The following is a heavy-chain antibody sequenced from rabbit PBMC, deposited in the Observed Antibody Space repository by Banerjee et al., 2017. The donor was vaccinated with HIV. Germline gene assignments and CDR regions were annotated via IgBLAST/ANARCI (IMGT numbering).Heavy chain of an antibody. V-gene: IGHV1S40*01. D-gene: IGHD8-1*01. CDR2: IYAGSSGST. J-gene: IGHJ4*01. Sequence: QSLEESGGGLVQPEGSLALTCTASGFSFSSGYYMCWVRQAPGKGLEWIACIYAGSSGSTYYASWAKGRFTISKTSSTTVTLQMTSLTAADTATYFCARDGTGGSYFALWGPGTLVTVS. CDR3: ARDGTGGSYFAL. CDR1: GFSFSSGYY.